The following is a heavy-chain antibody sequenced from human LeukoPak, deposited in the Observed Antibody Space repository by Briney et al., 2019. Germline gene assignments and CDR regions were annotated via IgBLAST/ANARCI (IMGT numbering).Heavy chain of an antibody. D-gene: IGHD2-21*02. J-gene: IGHJ4*02. V-gene: IGHV3-64*02. CDR3: ARYQSTAWFDF. Sequence: GGSLRLSCAASGFTFSSYTMHWVRPAPGKGLEYVSAINSYGGNTFYADSVKGRFTISGDNSKDTLYLQMGSLRAEDMAVYYCARYQSTAWFDFWGQGALVTVSS. CDR2: INSYGGNT. CDR1: GFTFSSYT.